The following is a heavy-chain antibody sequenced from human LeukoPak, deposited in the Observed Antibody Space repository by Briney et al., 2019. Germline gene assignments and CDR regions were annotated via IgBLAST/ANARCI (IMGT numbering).Heavy chain of an antibody. D-gene: IGHD3-10*01. CDR1: GFTFDDYG. CDR2: INWNGGST. V-gene: IGHV3-20*04. CDR3: ARLWFWESPWDY. J-gene: IGHJ4*02. Sequence: VESLRLSCAASGFTFDDYGMSWVRQAPGKGLEWVSGINWNGGSTGYADSVKGRFTISRDNAKNSLYLQMNSLRAEDTALYYCARLWFWESPWDYWGQGTLVTVSS.